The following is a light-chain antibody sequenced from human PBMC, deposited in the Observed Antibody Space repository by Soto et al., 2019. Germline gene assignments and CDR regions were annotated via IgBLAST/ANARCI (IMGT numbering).Light chain of an antibody. CDR3: SSFSANDNIV. Sequence: QSVLTQPPSASGSPGQSVTICCTGTSSDVGAYDYVCWYQQHPGKAPKLMIYEVNKRPSGVPDRFSGSKSGNTASLTVSGLQAGVEADYYCSSFSANDNIVFGGGTKLTVL. V-gene: IGLV2-8*01. CDR1: SSDVGAYDY. CDR2: EVN. J-gene: IGLJ3*02.